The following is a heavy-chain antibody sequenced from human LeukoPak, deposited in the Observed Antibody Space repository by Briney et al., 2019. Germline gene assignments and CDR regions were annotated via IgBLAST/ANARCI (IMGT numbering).Heavy chain of an antibody. V-gene: IGHV3-7*01. CDR2: IKPDGSQK. Sequence: RGSLRLSCATSGLSFSGTWMTWVRQAPGKGLECVANIKPDGSQKYYLDSVKGRFTVSRDNAKNSLYLQMNSLRVEDTAIYFCASDLNGAGGWGQGTLVTVSS. CDR3: ASDLNGAGG. D-gene: IGHD4/OR15-4a*01. J-gene: IGHJ4*02. CDR1: GLSFSGTW.